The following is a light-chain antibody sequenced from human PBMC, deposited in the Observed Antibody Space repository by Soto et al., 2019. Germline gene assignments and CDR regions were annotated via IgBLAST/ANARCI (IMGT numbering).Light chain of an antibody. Sequence: QSVLTQPASVSGSPGQSITISCTGTSSDVGTYNYVSWYQQFPGKAPKLLIYEVSNRPSGVSNRFSGSKSGNTASLSISGLQAEDEAEYYCSSYTSTDTLYVFGTGTKVTVL. CDR3: SSYTSTDTLYV. J-gene: IGLJ1*01. CDR1: SSDVGTYNY. V-gene: IGLV2-14*01. CDR2: EVS.